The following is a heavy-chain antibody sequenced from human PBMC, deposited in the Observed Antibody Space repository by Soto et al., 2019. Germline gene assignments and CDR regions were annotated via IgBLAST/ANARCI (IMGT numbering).Heavy chain of an antibody. Sequence: PGGSLRLSCAASGFTFSSYWMHWVRQAPGKGLVWVSRINSDGSSTSYAESVKGRFTISRDNAKKTLYLQMNSLRAEDTAVFYCARALTYYYGSGSYYKGPYYYYGMDVWGQGTTVTVSS. CDR1: GFTFSSYW. CDR2: INSDGSST. J-gene: IGHJ6*02. V-gene: IGHV3-74*01. CDR3: ARALTYYYGSGSYYKGPYYYYGMDV. D-gene: IGHD3-10*01.